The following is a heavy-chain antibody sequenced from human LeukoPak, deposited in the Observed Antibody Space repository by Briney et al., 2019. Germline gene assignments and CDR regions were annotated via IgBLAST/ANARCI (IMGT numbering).Heavy chain of an antibody. J-gene: IGHJ4*02. Sequence: AGGSLRLSCAASGFTFSSYWMHWVRQAPGKGLVWVSRINSDGSSTSYADSVKGRFTISRDNAKNTLYLQMNSLRAEDTAVYYCGRAKRAVEMATPFDYWGQGTLVTVSS. V-gene: IGHV3-74*01. CDR3: GRAKRAVEMATPFDY. D-gene: IGHD5-24*01. CDR2: INSDGSST. CDR1: GFTFSSYW.